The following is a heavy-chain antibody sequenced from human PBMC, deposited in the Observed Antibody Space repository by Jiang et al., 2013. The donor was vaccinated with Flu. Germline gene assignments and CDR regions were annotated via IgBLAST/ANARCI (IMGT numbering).Heavy chain of an antibody. Sequence: GSGLVKPSETLSLTCTVSGDSMTTYYWTWIRQSPGKGLEWIGYVYYPQNTNYSPSLKSRVSISLDTSRRHFSLKLSAVTAADTAVYFCARSRLDSAYSLLDLWGQGTLVTVSP. CDR3: ARSRLDSAYSLLDL. J-gene: IGHJ5*02. CDR1: GDSMTTYY. D-gene: IGHD5-12*01. V-gene: IGHV4-59*08. CDR2: VYYPQNT.